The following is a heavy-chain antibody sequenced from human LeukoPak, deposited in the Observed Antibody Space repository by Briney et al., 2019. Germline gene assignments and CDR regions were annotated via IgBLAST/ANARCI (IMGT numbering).Heavy chain of an antibody. CDR3: AKSRDYSGSYCHY. J-gene: IGHJ4*02. V-gene: IGHV3-21*04. D-gene: IGHD1-26*01. CDR1: GFTFSSYS. Sequence: PGGSLRLSCAASGFTFSSYSMNWVRQAPGKGLEWVSSISSSSSYIYYADSAKGRFTISRDNSKNTLYLQMNSLRAEDTAVYYCAKSRDYSGSYCHYWGQGTLVTVSS. CDR2: ISSSSSYI.